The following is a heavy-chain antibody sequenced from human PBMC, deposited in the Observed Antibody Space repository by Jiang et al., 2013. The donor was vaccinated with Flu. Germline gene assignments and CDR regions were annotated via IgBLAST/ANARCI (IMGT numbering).Heavy chain of an antibody. V-gene: IGHV1-3*01. CDR1: GYTFTSYA. CDR2: INAGNGNT. J-gene: IGHJ4*02. D-gene: IGHD3-10*01. Sequence: GAEVKKPGASVKVSCKASGYTFTSYAVHWVRQAPGQRLEWMGWINAGNGNTKYSQKFQGRVTITRDTSASTAYMELSSLRSEDTAVYYCARGIIMVRGVNYWGQGTLVTVSS. CDR3: ARGIIMVRGVNY.